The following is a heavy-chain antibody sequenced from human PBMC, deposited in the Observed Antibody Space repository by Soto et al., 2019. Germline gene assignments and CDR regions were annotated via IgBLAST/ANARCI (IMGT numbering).Heavy chain of an antibody. D-gene: IGHD3-22*01. V-gene: IGHV1-69*01. CDR1: GGTFSSYA. J-gene: IGHJ5*02. CDR2: IIPIFGTA. Sequence: QVQLVQSGAEVKKPGSSVKVSCKASGGTFSSYAISWVRQAPGQGLEWMGGIIPIFGTANYAQKFQGRVTITADESTSTDYMELSSLRSEDTAVYYCARAGNYYDSSQGGWFDPWGKGTLVTVSS. CDR3: ARAGNYYDSSQGGWFDP.